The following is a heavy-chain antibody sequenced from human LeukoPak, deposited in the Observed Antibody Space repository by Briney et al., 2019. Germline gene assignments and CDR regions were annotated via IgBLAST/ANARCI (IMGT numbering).Heavy chain of an antibody. J-gene: IGHJ6*03. CDR3: ATGVPQVGVTSYYYYYMDV. CDR1: GCTLTELS. Sequence: ASVKVSCKVSGCTLTELSMHWVRQAPGKGLEWMGGFDPEDGETIYAQKFQGRVTMTEDTSTDTAYMELSSLRSEDTAVYYCATGVPQVGVTSYYYYYMDVWGKGTTVTVSS. V-gene: IGHV1-24*01. CDR2: FDPEDGET. D-gene: IGHD1-26*01.